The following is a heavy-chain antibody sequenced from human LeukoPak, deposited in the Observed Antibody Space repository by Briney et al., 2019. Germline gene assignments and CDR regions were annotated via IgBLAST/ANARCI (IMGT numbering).Heavy chain of an antibody. CDR3: TRHAYYNPQDYFVH. D-gene: IGHD3-16*01. J-gene: IGHJ4*02. CDR2: IYTSGST. Sequence: SETLSHTRLFTGGSNISYHWRWIRQPAGKGLEWIGRIYTSGSTNYNPSLNSRVTMSVDPSKNQFSLNLSPVNAADTTVYYCTRHAYYNPQDYFVHWGQRALVTVSS. CDR1: GGSNISYH. V-gene: IGHV4-4*07.